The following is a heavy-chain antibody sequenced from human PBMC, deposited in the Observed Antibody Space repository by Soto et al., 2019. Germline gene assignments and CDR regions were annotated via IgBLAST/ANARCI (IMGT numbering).Heavy chain of an antibody. D-gene: IGHD2-2*01. V-gene: IGHV3-23*01. Sequence: GGSLRLSCAASGFTFSSYAMSWVRQAPGKGQEWVSAISGSGGSTYYADSVKGRFTISRDNSKNTLYLQMNSLRAEDSAVYYCAKVTDVVPAAMVDYWGQGTLVTVSS. CDR3: AKVTDVVPAAMVDY. CDR2: ISGSGGST. CDR1: GFTFSSYA. J-gene: IGHJ4*02.